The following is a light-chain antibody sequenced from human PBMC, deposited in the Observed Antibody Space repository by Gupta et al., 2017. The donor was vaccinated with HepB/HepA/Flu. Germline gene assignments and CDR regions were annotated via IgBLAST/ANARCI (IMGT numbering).Light chain of an antibody. CDR3: QYYDSSLSVVV. Sequence: QSVLTQPPSVSGAPGKRVTISCTGSSSNIGAGYDVHWYQQLPGTAPKLLIYGNNNRPSGVPDRFSGSKSGTSASLDITGLQAEDEADYYCQYYDSSLSVVVFGGGTKITVL. J-gene: IGLJ2*01. V-gene: IGLV1-40*01. CDR1: SSNIGAGYD. CDR2: GNN.